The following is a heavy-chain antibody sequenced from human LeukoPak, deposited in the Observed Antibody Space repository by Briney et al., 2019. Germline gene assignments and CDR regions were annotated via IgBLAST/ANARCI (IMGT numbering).Heavy chain of an antibody. J-gene: IGHJ4*02. CDR1: GYSFTSYW. Sequence: GESLKISCKGSGYSFTSYWIGWVRQMPGKGLEWMGIIYPRDSDTRYSPSFQGQVTISADKSINTVYLQWSSLKASDTAIYYCARTQARIAARNWGQGTLVTVSS. V-gene: IGHV5-51*01. CDR3: ARTQARIAARN. CDR2: IYPRDSDT. D-gene: IGHD6-13*01.